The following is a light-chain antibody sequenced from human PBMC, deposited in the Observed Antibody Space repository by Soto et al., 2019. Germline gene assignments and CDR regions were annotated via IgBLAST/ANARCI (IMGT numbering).Light chain of an antibody. Sequence: NFMLTQPHSVSESPGKTVTISCTHSSGNIASNYVQWYQQRPGSAPTTVIYEDNQRPSGVPDRFSGSIDTSSNSASLTISGLKTEDETDYYCQSYDSSNDVVFGGGTKVTVL. CDR3: QSYDSSNDVV. J-gene: IGLJ2*01. V-gene: IGLV6-57*04. CDR1: SGNIASNY. CDR2: EDN.